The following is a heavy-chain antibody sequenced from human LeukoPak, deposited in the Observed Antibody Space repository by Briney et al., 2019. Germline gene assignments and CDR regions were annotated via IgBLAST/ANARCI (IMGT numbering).Heavy chain of an antibody. V-gene: IGHV1-69*13. Sequence: GASVKVSCKASGYTFTSYAMNWVRQAPGQGLEWMGGIIPIFGTANYAQKFQGRVTITADESTSTAYMELSSLRSEDTAVYYCAREFGMIVGHDAFDIWGQGTMVTVSS. D-gene: IGHD3-22*01. CDR2: IIPIFGTA. CDR1: GYTFTSYA. CDR3: AREFGMIVGHDAFDI. J-gene: IGHJ3*02.